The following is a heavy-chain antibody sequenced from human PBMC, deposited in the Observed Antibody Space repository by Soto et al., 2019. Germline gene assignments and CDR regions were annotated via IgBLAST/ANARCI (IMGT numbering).Heavy chain of an antibody. J-gene: IGHJ3*02. D-gene: IGHD2-15*01. CDR3: ARAGIGLGYRSGGSCYFDAFDI. CDR2: MNPNSGNT. Sequence: ASVKVSCKASGYTFTSYDINWVRQATGQGLEWMGWMNPNSGNTGYAQKFQGRVTMTRNTSISTAYMELSSLRSEDTAVYYCARAGIGLGYRSGGSCYFDAFDIWGQGTMVTVSS. V-gene: IGHV1-8*01. CDR1: GYTFTSYD.